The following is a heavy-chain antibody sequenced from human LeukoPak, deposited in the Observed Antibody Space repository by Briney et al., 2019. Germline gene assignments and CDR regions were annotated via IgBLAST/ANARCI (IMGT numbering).Heavy chain of an antibody. CDR1: GGSISSYY. CDR3: ARVRRGIAVAGHGAFDI. D-gene: IGHD6-19*01. CDR2: IYTSGST. Sequence: PSETLSLTCTVFGGSISSYYWSWIRQPAGKGLEWIGRIYTSGSTNYNPSLKSRVTMSVDTSKNQFSLKLSSVTAADTAVYYCARVRRGIAVAGHGAFDIWGQGTMVTVSS. V-gene: IGHV4-4*07. J-gene: IGHJ3*02.